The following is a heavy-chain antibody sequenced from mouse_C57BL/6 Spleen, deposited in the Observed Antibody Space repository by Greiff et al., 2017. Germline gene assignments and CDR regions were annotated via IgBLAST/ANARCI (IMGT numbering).Heavy chain of an antibody. V-gene: IGHV2-2*01. CDR1: GFSLTSYG. CDR3: ATPYAMDY. Sequence: VQLQQSGPGLVQPSQSLSITCTVSGFSLTSYGVHWVRQSPGTGLEWLGVIWSGGSTDYNAAFISRLSISKDNSKSQVFFKMNSLQADDTAIYYCATPYAMDYWGQGTSVTVSS. CDR2: IWSGGST. J-gene: IGHJ4*01.